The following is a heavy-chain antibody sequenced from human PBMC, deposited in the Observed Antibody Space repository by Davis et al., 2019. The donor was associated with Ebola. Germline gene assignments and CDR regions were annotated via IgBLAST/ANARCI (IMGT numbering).Heavy chain of an antibody. D-gene: IGHD3-3*01. CDR2: INPNSGGT. J-gene: IGHJ6*04. CDR3: ARDQRYYDFCLVV. V-gene: IGHV1-2*02. CDR1: GYTFTGYY. Sequence: AASVKVSCKASGYTFTGYYMHWVRQAPGQGLEWMGWINPNSGGTNYSQKFQGRVTITRDTSASTAYMELSSLRSEDTAVYYCARDQRYYDFCLVVWGKGTTVTVSS.